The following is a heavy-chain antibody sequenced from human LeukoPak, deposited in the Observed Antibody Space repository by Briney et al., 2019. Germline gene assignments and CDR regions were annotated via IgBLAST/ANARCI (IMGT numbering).Heavy chain of an antibody. D-gene: IGHD2-21*02. CDR1: GFTFSSYA. J-gene: IGHJ4*02. Sequence: GGSLRLSYAASGFTFSSYAMSWVRQAPGKGLEWVSAISGSGGSTYYADSVKGRFTISRDNSKNTLYLQMNSLRAEDTAVYYCARRRYCGGDCYTRSDYWGQGTLVTVSS. CDR3: ARRRYCGGDCYTRSDY. V-gene: IGHV3-23*01. CDR2: ISGSGGST.